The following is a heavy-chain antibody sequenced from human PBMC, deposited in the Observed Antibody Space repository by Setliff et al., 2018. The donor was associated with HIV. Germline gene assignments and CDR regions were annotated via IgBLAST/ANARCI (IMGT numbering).Heavy chain of an antibody. CDR1: GYTLNNYA. CDR3: ARDGGNGVDY. D-gene: IGHD4-4*01. CDR2: INTKTGYP. Sequence: ASVKVSCKASGYTLNNYAMNWVRQAPGQGFGWLGWINTKTGYPTYAQDFTGRLVFSLDTSVNTAFVQISSLKAEDTAVYYCARDGGNGVDYWGQGTLVTVSS. V-gene: IGHV7-4-1*02. J-gene: IGHJ4*02.